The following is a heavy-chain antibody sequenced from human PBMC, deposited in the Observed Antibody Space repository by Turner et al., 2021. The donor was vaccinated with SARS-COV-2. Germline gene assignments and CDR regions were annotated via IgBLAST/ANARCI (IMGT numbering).Heavy chain of an antibody. J-gene: IGHJ3*02. D-gene: IGHD3-22*01. CDR2: ISSSSSYI. CDR1: GFPFSRNS. V-gene: IGHV3-21*01. CDR3: ARARWHYYDSSGYYPDAFDI. Sequence: EVQLVESGGGLVKPGGSLRLSCAAYGFPFSRNSMNWVRQAPGKGLEGVSSISSSSSYIYFADAVKGRFTISRDNAKNSLYLQMNSLRAEDTAVYYCARARWHYYDSSGYYPDAFDIWGQGTMVTVSS.